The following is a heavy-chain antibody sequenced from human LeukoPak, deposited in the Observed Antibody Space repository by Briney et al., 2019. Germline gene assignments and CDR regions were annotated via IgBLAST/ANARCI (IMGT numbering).Heavy chain of an antibody. CDR1: GFTFSSYS. CDR3: AREVRVAGLNAFDI. Sequence: GGSLRLSCAASGFTFSSYSMNWVRQAPGKGLEWVSSISSSSSYIHYADSVKGRFTISRDNAKNSLYLQMNSLRAEDTAVYYCAREVRVAGLNAFDIWGQGTMVTVSS. D-gene: IGHD2-15*01. V-gene: IGHV3-21*01. CDR2: ISSSSSYI. J-gene: IGHJ3*02.